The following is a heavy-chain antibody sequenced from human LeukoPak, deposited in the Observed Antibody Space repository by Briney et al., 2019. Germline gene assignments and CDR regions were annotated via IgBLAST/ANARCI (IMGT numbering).Heavy chain of an antibody. CDR2: INHSGST. CDR1: GGSFSGSY. Sequence: SETLSLTCAVHGGSFSGSYWSWIRQPPGKGLEWIGEINHSGSTNYNPSLKSRVTISINTSKNQFSLKLRSVTAADTAVYYCTRSPPPGAAAYGVVDLWGQGTLVTVSS. CDR3: TRSPPPGAAAYGVVDL. V-gene: IGHV4-34*01. D-gene: IGHD3-16*01. J-gene: IGHJ4*02.